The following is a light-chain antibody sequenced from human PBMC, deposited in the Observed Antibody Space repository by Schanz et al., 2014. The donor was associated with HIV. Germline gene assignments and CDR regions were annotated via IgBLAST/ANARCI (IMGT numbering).Light chain of an antibody. CDR1: TSNIANNL. V-gene: IGLV1-51*01. Sequence: QSVLTQPPSVSVAPGQKVTISCSGSTSNIANNLVSWFQQVPGAAPKLLIYDNNKRPSGTPDRFSGSKSGTSATLGITGLQTGDEADYYCGTWDSSLNAVVFGGGTKVTVL. CDR2: DNN. J-gene: IGLJ2*01. CDR3: GTWDSSLNAVV.